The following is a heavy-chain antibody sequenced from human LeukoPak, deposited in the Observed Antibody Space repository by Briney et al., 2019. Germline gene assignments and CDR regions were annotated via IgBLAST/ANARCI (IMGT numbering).Heavy chain of an antibody. J-gene: IGHJ4*02. Sequence: ASVKISCKASGYSFTGYYMHWVRQAPGQGLEWMGWINPNSGGTNYAQKFQGRVTMTRDMSTSTVYMELSSLRSEDTAVYYCARHRTASDYWGQGTLVTVSS. CDR3: ARHRTASDY. V-gene: IGHV1-2*02. CDR2: INPNSGGT. CDR1: GYSFTGYY. D-gene: IGHD3-16*02.